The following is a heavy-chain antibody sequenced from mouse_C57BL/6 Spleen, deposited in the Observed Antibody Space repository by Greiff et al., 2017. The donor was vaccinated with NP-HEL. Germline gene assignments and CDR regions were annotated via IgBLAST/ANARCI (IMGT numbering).Heavy chain of an antibody. D-gene: IGHD1-1*01. CDR3: ARRRALYYGSSYFDD. Sequence: VQLQQPGAELVRPGSSVKLSCKASGYTFTSYWMDWVKQRPGQGLEWIGNIYPSDSETHYNQKFKDKATLTVDKSSSTAYMQLSSLTSEDSAVYYCARRRALYYGSSYFDDWGKGTTLTVSS. J-gene: IGHJ2*01. CDR1: GYTFTSYW. CDR2: IYPSDSET. V-gene: IGHV1-61*01.